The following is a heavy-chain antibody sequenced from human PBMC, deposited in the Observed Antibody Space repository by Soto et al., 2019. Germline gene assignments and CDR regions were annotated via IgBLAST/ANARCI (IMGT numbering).Heavy chain of an antibody. Sequence: QVQLQQWGAGLLKPSETLSLTCAVYGGSFRGYYWIWIRQPPGKGLEWIGEINHSGSTNYNPSLKSRVTISVDTSKNQFSLKLSSVTAADTAVYYCAWGSYASVSAFDIWGQGTMVTVSS. CDR3: AWGSYASVSAFDI. CDR1: GGSFRGYY. J-gene: IGHJ3*02. CDR2: INHSGST. D-gene: IGHD3-16*01. V-gene: IGHV4-34*01.